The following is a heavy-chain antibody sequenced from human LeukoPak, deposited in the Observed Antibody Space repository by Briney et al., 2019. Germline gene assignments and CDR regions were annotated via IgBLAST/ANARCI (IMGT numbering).Heavy chain of an antibody. V-gene: IGHV3-11*01. CDR3: ARGKYYYDSSGYYAPDY. Sequence: GGSLRRSCAASGFTFSDYYMSWIRQAPGKGLEWVSYISSSGSTIYYADSVKGRFTISRDNAKNSLYLQMNSLRAEDTAVYYCARGKYYYDSSGYYAPDYWGQGTLVTVSS. CDR2: ISSSGSTI. CDR1: GFTFSDYY. D-gene: IGHD3-22*01. J-gene: IGHJ4*02.